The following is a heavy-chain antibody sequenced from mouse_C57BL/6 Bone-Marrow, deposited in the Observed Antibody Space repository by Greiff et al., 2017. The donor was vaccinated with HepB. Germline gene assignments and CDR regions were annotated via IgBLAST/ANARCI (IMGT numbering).Heavy chain of an antibody. CDR1: GFSFTSYG. CDR2: IWSGGST. J-gene: IGHJ3*01. D-gene: IGHD1-1*02. CDR3: ASYYPPLAY. V-gene: IGHV2-2*01. Sequence: QVQLQQSGPGLVQPSQCLSITCTVSGFSFTSYGVHWVRQSPGKGLEWLGVIWSGGSTDYNAAFISRLSISKDNSKSQVFFKMNSLQADDTAIYYCASYYPPLAYWGQGTLVTVSA.